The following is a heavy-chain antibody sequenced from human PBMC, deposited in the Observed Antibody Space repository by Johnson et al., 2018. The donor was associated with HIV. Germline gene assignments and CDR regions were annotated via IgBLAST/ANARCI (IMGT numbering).Heavy chain of an antibody. CDR1: GFTCSSYA. CDR2: ISYDGSNK. Sequence: QVQLVESGGGVVQPGGSLRLSCAASGFTCSSYAMHWVRQAPGKGLEWVAVISYDGSNKYYADSVKGRFTISRDNSKNTLYLQMNSLRAEDTAVYFCARGPIADDAFDIWGQGTMVTVSS. CDR3: ARGPIADDAFDI. V-gene: IGHV3-30*04. J-gene: IGHJ3*02. D-gene: IGHD3-16*02.